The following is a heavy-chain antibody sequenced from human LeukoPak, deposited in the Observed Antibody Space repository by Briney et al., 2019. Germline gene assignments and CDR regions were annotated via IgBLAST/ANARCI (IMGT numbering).Heavy chain of an antibody. D-gene: IGHD3-9*01. CDR2: INSDGSST. J-gene: IGHJ4*02. CDR1: GFTFSSYW. V-gene: IGHV3-74*01. Sequence: GGSLRLSCAASGFTFSSYWMHWVRQAPGKGLVWVSRINSDGSSTSYADSVKGRFTISRDNAKNTLYLQMNGLRAEDTAVYYCARGGYFDWLLFDYWGQGTLVTVSS. CDR3: ARGGYFDWLLFDY.